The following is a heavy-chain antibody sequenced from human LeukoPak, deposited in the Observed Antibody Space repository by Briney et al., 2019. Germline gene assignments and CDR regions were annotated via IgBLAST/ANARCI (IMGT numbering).Heavy chain of an antibody. Sequence: GGSLRLSCAASGFTFSSYGMSWVRHAPGEGLEWVSAISGSGGSTYYADSVKGRFTISRDNAKNSLYLQMNSLRAEDTAMYYCARVAWLQLVGACDIWGQGTMVTVSS. CDR3: ARVAWLQLVGACDI. CDR2: ISGSGGST. J-gene: IGHJ3*02. V-gene: IGHV3-23*01. D-gene: IGHD5-24*01. CDR1: GFTFSSYG.